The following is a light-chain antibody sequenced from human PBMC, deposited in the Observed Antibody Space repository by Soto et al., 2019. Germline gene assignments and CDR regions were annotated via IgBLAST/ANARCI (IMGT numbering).Light chain of an antibody. CDR3: QQYVSFWT. Sequence: DIQMTQSPSTLSASVGDRVTITCRASQTISSWLAWYQQKPGKAPNLLIYKASTLQSGVPSRFSGSGSETEFTLTISSLQPDDAATYYCQQYVSFWTFGQGTQVEIK. J-gene: IGKJ1*01. V-gene: IGKV1-5*03. CDR1: QTISSW. CDR2: KAS.